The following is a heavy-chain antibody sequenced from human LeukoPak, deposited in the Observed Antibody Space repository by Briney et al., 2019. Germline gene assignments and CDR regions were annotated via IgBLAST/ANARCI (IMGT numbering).Heavy chain of an antibody. V-gene: IGHV3-23*01. CDR2: ISGSGGST. Sequence: GGSLRLSCAASGFTFSSYAMSWVRQAPGKGLEWVSAISGSGGSTYYAGSVKGRFTISRDNSKNTLYLQMNSLRAEDTAVYYCAKTYYDFWSGYYTPHYFDYWGQGTLVTVSS. D-gene: IGHD3-3*01. J-gene: IGHJ4*02. CDR3: AKTYYDFWSGYYTPHYFDY. CDR1: GFTFSSYA.